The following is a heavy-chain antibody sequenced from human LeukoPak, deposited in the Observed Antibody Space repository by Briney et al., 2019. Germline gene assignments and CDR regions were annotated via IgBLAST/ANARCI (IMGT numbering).Heavy chain of an antibody. Sequence: GGSLRLSCAASGFTFSSYAISWARQAPGQGLERMGGIIPIFGTANYAQKFQGRVTITADESTSTAYMELSSLRSEDTAVYYCARDLNRYGGNDTWGQGTLVTVSS. CDR3: ARDLNRYGGNDT. D-gene: IGHD4-23*01. CDR2: IIPIFGTA. V-gene: IGHV1-69*01. CDR1: GFTFSSYA. J-gene: IGHJ5*02.